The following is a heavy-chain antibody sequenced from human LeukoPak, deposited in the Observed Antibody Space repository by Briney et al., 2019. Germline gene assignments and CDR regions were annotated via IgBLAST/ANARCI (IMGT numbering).Heavy chain of an antibody. CDR2: INSDGSWT. CDR3: AKLFSRYWSGPEG. Sequence: GGSLRLSCAASGNYWMHWVRQAPGKGLVWVSHINSDGSWTSYADSVKGRFTISKDNAKNTVYLQVNSLRADDTAVYYCAKLFSRYWSGPEGWGQGTLVTVSS. V-gene: IGHV3-74*01. CDR1: GNYW. D-gene: IGHD3-3*01. J-gene: IGHJ4*02.